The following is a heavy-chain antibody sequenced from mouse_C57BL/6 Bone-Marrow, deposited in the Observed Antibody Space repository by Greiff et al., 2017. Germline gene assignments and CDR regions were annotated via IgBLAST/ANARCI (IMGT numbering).Heavy chain of an antibody. D-gene: IGHD1-1*01. CDR2: IYPGNSDT. Sequence: VQLQQSGTVLARPGASVKMSCKTSGYTFTSYWMHWVKQRPGQGLEWIGAIYPGNSDTSYNQKFKGKAKLTAVTSASTAYMELSSLTNEDSAVYYCTRAVYYYGSSPWFAYWGQGTLVTVSA. V-gene: IGHV1-5*01. CDR3: TRAVYYYGSSPWFAY. CDR1: GYTFTSYW. J-gene: IGHJ3*01.